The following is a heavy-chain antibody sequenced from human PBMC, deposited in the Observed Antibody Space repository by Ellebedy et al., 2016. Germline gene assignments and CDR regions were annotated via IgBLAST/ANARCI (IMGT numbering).Heavy chain of an antibody. CDR2: INHSGST. J-gene: IGHJ4*02. V-gene: IGHV4-34*01. D-gene: IGHD5-24*01. CDR1: GGSISSYY. Sequence: GSLRLSXTVSGGSISSYYWSWIRQPPGKGLEWIGEINHSGSTNYNPSLKSRVTISVDTSKNQFSLKLSSVTAADTAVYYCARDEMATIDYWGQGTLVTVSS. CDR3: ARDEMATIDY.